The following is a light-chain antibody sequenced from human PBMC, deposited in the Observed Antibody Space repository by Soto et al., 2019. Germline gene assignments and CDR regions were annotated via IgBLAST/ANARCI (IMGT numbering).Light chain of an antibody. Sequence: EIVLTQSPATLSLSPGESATLSWRASQSVNSYSAWYQQKPGQAPRLLIYDASNRATGIPARFSGSGSGTDFTLTISSLEPDDFAVYYCQQRSDWPSTFGGGTKVQIK. CDR2: DAS. V-gene: IGKV3-11*01. J-gene: IGKJ4*01. CDR3: QQRSDWPST. CDR1: QSVNSY.